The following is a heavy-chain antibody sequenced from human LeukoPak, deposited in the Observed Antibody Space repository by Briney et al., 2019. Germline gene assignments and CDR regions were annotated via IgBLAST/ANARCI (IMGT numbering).Heavy chain of an antibody. CDR1: GYTFTSYG. J-gene: IGHJ4*02. V-gene: IGHV1-69*13. CDR3: ARKVGMYDFWSGPHQN. Sequence: ASVKVSCKASGYTFTSYGISWVRQAPGQGLEWMGGIIPIFGTANYAQKFQGRVTITADESTSTAYMELSSLRSEDTAVYYCARKVGMYDFWSGPHQNWGQGTLVTVSS. D-gene: IGHD3-3*01. CDR2: IIPIFGTA.